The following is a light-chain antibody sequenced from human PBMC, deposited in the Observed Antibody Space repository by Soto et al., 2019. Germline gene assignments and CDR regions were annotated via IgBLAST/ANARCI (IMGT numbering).Light chain of an antibody. Sequence: DCISLSSLASQTISSWLAWYQQKTGKAPKLLIYKASTLKSGVPSRFSGSGYGTEFNLSLSCRHPDDFASYSCQHPDKHSGEFAQGTRVEIK. CDR2: KAS. CDR1: QTISSW. CDR3: QHPDKHSGE. V-gene: IGKV1-5*03. J-gene: IGKJ5*01.